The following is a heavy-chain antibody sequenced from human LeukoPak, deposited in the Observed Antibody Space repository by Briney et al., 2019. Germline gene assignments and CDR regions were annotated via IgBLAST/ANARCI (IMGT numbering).Heavy chain of an antibody. V-gene: IGHV3-33*01. CDR3: ARQVGIYDSSGEVDY. J-gene: IGHJ4*02. CDR1: GFTFSSYG. CDR2: IWYDGSNK. Sequence: TGGSLRLSCAASGFTFSSYGMHWVRQAPGKGLEGVAVIWYDGSNKYYADSVKGRFTISRDNSKNTLYLQMNSLRAEDTAVYYCARQVGIYDSSGEVDYWGQGPLVTVSS. D-gene: IGHD3-22*01.